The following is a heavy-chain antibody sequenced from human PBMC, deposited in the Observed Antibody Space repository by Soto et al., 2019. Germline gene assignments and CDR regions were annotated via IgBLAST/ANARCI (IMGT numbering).Heavy chain of an antibody. CDR3: AKDGYTSSWYRDYFHY. CDR1: GFTFSTYA. Sequence: EVQLLESGGGLVQPGGSLRLSCAASGFTFSTYAMSWVRQAPGKGLEWVSVISGGGGSTYYADSVKGRFTISRDNSKNTLDLDMNRPRAEDTASYYCAKDGYTSSWYRDYFHYWGQGTLVTVSS. CDR2: ISGGGGST. J-gene: IGHJ4*02. V-gene: IGHV3-23*01. D-gene: IGHD6-13*01.